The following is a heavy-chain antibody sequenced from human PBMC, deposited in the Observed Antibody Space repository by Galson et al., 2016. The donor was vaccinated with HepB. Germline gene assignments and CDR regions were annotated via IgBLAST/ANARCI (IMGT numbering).Heavy chain of an antibody. CDR1: GSTFSNYG. CDR3: ARDVSDYVWGSFQFDC. D-gene: IGHD3-16*01. Sequence: SLRLSCAASGSTFSNYGMHWVRQAPGKGLEWVAFIWYEGSNKNYADSVKGRFTVSRDNSKNTLYLRMSNLRAEDTAVYYCARDVSDYVWGSFQFDCWGQGTLVTVSS. CDR2: IWYEGSNK. J-gene: IGHJ4*02. V-gene: IGHV3-33*01.